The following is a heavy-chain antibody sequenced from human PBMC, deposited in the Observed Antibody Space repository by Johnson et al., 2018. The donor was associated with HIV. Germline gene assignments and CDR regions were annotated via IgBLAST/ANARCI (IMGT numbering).Heavy chain of an antibody. CDR2: ISYDGSNK. D-gene: IGHD5-18*01. CDR3: ARAYTYGAFDI. CDR1: GFTFSSYA. Sequence: QMQLVESGGGVVQPGRSLRLSCAASGFTFSSYAMHWVRQAPGKGLEWVAVISYDGSNKYYADSVKGRFTISRDNSKNSLYLQMNSLRVDDTAIYYCARAYTYGAFDIWGQGTMVTVSS. V-gene: IGHV3-30*14. J-gene: IGHJ3*02.